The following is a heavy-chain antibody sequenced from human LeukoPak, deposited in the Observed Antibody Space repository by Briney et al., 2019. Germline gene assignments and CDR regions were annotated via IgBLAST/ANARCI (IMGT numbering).Heavy chain of an antibody. CDR2: ISGSGGNM. Sequence: GGSLRLSCAASGFTLSSYAMSWVRQAPGKGLEWVSAISGSGGNMYYADSVKGRFTISRDNSKNTLYLQMNSLRAEDTAVYYCAKDQRVGASDYWGQGTLVTVSS. D-gene: IGHD1-26*01. J-gene: IGHJ4*02. V-gene: IGHV3-23*01. CDR3: AKDQRVGASDY. CDR1: GFTLSSYA.